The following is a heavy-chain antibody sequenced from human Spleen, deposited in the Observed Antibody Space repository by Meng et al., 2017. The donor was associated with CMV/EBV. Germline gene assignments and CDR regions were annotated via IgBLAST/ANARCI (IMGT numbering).Heavy chain of an antibody. CDR2: IYYSGST. Sequence: SETLSLTCTVSGGSISSYYWTWIRQPPGKGLEWIGYIYYSGSTNYNPSLKSRVTISVDTSKNQFSLKLSSVTAADTAVYFCAREMNDFWSGYKNVYYYGMDVWGQGTSVTVSS. CDR3: AREMNDFWSGYKNVYYYGMDV. J-gene: IGHJ6*02. D-gene: IGHD3-3*01. CDR1: GGSISSYY. V-gene: IGHV4-59*01.